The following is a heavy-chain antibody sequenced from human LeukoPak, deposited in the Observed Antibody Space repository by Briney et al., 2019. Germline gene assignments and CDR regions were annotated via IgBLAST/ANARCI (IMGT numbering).Heavy chain of an antibody. V-gene: IGHV1-3*01. Sequence: ASVKVSCKASGYTFTSYAMHWVRQAPGQRLEWMGWINAGNGNTKYSQKFQGRVTITRDTSASTAYMELSSLRSEDTAVYYCARDLEEVQQWLVLPDYWGQGTLVTVSS. CDR1: GYTFTSYA. CDR3: ARDLEEVQQWLVLPDY. D-gene: IGHD6-19*01. J-gene: IGHJ4*02. CDR2: INAGNGNT.